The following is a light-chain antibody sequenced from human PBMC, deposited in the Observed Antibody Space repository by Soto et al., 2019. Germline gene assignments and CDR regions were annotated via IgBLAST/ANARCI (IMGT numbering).Light chain of an antibody. J-gene: IGLJ1*01. CDR2: DVS. V-gene: IGLV2-14*01. CDR3: SSYTSSSTLYV. CDR1: SSEVGGYNY. Sequence: QSVLTQPASVSGSPGQSITISCTGTSSEVGGYNYVSWYQQHPGKAPKLMIYDVSNRPSGVSNRFSGSKSGNTASLTNSGLQAEDEADYYCSSYTSSSTLYVFGTGTKLTVL.